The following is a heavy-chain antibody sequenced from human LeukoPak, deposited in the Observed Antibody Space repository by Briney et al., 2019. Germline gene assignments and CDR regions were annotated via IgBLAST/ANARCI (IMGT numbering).Heavy chain of an antibody. CDR2: ISWNSGSI. Sequence: GRSLRLSCAASGFTFDDYAMHWVRQAPGKGLEWVSGISWNSGSIGYADSVKGRFTVSRDNSKNTLFLQMNSLRAEDTAVYYCAKDGGLWVSAHWGDSWGRGTLVTVSS. D-gene: IGHD7-27*01. V-gene: IGHV3-9*01. CDR3: AKDGGLWVSAHWGDS. CDR1: GFTFDDYA. J-gene: IGHJ4*02.